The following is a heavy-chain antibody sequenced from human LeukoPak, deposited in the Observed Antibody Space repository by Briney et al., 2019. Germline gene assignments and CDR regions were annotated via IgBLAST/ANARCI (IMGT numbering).Heavy chain of an antibody. J-gene: IGHJ4*02. CDR2: ISYDGSNK. D-gene: IGHD3/OR15-3a*01. CDR1: GFTFSSYA. Sequence: GGSLRLSCAASGFTFSSYAMHWVRQAPGKGLEWVAVISYDGSNKYYADSVKGRFTISRDNSKNTLYLQMNSLRAEDTAVYYCARGPRTYDYWGQGTLVTVSS. V-gene: IGHV3-30*04. CDR3: ARGPRTYDY.